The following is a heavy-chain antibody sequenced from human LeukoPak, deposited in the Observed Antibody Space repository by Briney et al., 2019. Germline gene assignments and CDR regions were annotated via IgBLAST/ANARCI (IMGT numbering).Heavy chain of an antibody. CDR2: ISAYNDNT. CDR1: GYTFTSYG. V-gene: IGHV1-18*01. CDR3: ARDWSDGYNYYFDY. J-gene: IGHJ4*02. Sequence: GASVKVSCKASGYTFTSYGISWVRQAPGQGLEWMGWISAYNDNTNYAQKLQGRVTMTTDTSTSTAYMELRSLRSDDTAVYYCARDWSDGYNYYFDYWGQGTLVTVSS. D-gene: IGHD5-24*01.